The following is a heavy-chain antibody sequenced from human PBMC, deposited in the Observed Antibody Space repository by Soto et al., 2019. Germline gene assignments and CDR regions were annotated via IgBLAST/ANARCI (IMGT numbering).Heavy chain of an antibody. J-gene: IGHJ6*02. CDR2: INPSGGST. CDR1: GYTFTSYY. V-gene: IGHV1-46*01. D-gene: IGHD6-13*01. CDR3: AIEAAVHYYYYGMDV. Sequence: ASVKVSCKASGYTFTSYYMHWVRQAPGQGLEWMGIINPSGGSTSYAQKFQGRVTMTRDTSTSTVYMELSSLRSEDTAVYYCAIEAAVHYYYYGMDVWGQGTTVTVSS.